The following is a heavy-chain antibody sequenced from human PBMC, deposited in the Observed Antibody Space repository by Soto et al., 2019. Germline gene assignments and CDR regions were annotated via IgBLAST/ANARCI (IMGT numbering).Heavy chain of an antibody. D-gene: IGHD3-16*01. J-gene: IGHJ4*02. Sequence: SGGSLRLSCAASGFTFSSYAMHWVRQAPGKGLEWVAVISYDGSNKYYADSVKGRFTISRDNSKNTLYLQMNSLRAEDTAVYYCARSELCYDYWGQGTLVTVSS. CDR3: ARSELCYDY. V-gene: IGHV3-30-3*01. CDR2: ISYDGSNK. CDR1: GFTFSSYA.